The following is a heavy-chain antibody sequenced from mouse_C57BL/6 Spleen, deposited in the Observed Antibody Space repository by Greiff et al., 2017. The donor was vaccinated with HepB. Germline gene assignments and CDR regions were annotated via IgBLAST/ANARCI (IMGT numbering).Heavy chain of an antibody. J-gene: IGHJ2*01. CDR1: GFTFSDYY. Sequence: EVQVVESEGGLVQPGSSMKLSCTASGFTFSDYYMAWVRQVPEKGLEWVANINYDGSSTYYLDSLKSRFIISRDNAKNILYLQMSSLKSEDTATYYCARDDQDGSYFDYWGQGTTLTVSS. CDR2: INYDGSST. V-gene: IGHV5-16*01. D-gene: IGHD2-3*01. CDR3: ARDDQDGSYFDY.